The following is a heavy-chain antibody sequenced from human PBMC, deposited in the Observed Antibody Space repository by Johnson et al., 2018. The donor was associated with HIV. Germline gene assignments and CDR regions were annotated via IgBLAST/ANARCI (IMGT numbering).Heavy chain of an antibody. J-gene: IGHJ3*02. V-gene: IGHV3-30-3*01. CDR1: GFTVSSNY. D-gene: IGHD6-6*01. CDR3: ARVSSIAALWDAFDI. CDR2: ISYDGTNK. Sequence: QVQLVESGGGLVQPGGSLRLSCAASGFTVSSNYMSWVRQAPGKGLEWVAIISYDGTNKYYADSVKGRFTISRDNSKNTLYLQMNSLRAEDTAMYYCARVSSIAALWDAFDIWGQGTMVTVSS.